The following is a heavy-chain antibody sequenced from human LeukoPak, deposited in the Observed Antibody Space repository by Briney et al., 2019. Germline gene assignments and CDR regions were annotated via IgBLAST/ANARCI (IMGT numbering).Heavy chain of an antibody. CDR3: ARGQGWFGELFPVDY. CDR2: IWYDGSNK. J-gene: IGHJ4*02. V-gene: IGHV3-33*01. Sequence: GRSLRLSCAASGFTFSSYGMHWVRQAPGKGLEWVAVIWYDGSNKYYADSVKGRFTISRDNSKNTLYLQMNSLRAKDTAVYYCARGQGWFGELFPVDYWGQGTLVTVSS. CDR1: GFTFSSYG. D-gene: IGHD3-10*01.